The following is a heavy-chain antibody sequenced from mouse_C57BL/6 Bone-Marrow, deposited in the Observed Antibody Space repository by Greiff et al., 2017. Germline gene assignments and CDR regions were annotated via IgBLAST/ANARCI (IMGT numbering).Heavy chain of an antibody. J-gene: IGHJ3*01. CDR2: IDPSDSYT. Sequence: VQLQQPGAELVMPGASVKLSCKASGYTFTSYWMHWVKQRPGQGLEWIGEIDPSDSYTNYNQKFKGKSTLTVDKSSSTAYMQLSSLTSEDSAVYYCARILPAGGLAYWGQGTLVTVSA. D-gene: IGHD2-10*01. CDR1: GYTFTSYW. V-gene: IGHV1-69*01. CDR3: ARILPAGGLAY.